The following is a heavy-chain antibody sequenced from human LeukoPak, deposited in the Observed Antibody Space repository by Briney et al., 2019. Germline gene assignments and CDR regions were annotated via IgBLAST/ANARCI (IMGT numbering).Heavy chain of an antibody. CDR2: INYNGAIT. J-gene: IGHJ4*02. CDR1: GFTFVDYG. V-gene: IGHV3-20*04. D-gene: IGHD1-1*01. CDR3: SNNWNLDN. Sequence: GGSLRLSCATSGFTFVDYGLSWVRRAPGKGLEWLCAINYNGAITDYADSVKGRFTISRDNAKNSLYLRMDSLRAEDTAIYYCSNNWNLDNLDQGTLVTVSS.